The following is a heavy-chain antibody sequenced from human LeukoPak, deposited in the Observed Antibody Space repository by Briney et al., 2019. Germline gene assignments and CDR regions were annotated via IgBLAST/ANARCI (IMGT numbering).Heavy chain of an antibody. CDR3: AREDLHNRPDLGATMEGWFDP. D-gene: IGHD1-26*01. CDR1: GGSISSYY. J-gene: IGHJ5*02. V-gene: IGHV4-34*01. CDR2: INHSGST. Sequence: SETLSLTCTVSGGSISSYYWSWIRQPPGKGLEWIGEINHSGSTNYNPSLKSRVTISVDTSKNQFSLKLSSVTAADTAVYYCAREDLHNRPDLGATMEGWFDPWGQGTLVTVSS.